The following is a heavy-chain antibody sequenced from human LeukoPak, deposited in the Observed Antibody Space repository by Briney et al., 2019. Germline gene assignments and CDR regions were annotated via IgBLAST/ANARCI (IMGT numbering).Heavy chain of an antibody. CDR3: AREIVKTLGYCSGGSCAIGWFDP. V-gene: IGHV1-69*05. Sequence: GASVKVSRKASGGTFSSYAISWVRQAPGQGLEWMGGIIPIFGTANYAQKFQGRVTITTDESTSTAYMELSSLRSEDTAVYYCAREIVKTLGYCSGGSCAIGWFDPWGQRTLVTLSS. D-gene: IGHD2-15*01. CDR2: IIPIFGTA. J-gene: IGHJ5*02. CDR1: GGTFSSYA.